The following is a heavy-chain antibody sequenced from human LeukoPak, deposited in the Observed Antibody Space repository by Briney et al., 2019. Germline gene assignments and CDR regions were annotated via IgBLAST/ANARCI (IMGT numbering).Heavy chain of an antibody. CDR3: ARYCNGGSCYAYDAFDM. V-gene: IGHV1-18*04. CDR2: ISPYNCNT. Sequence: ASVKVSCKASGYTFTTYDINWVRQAPGQGLEGMGWISPYNCNTIYAQKLQGRVTMTTDTSTSTAHMELRSLRSDDTAVYYCARYCNGGSCYAYDAFDMWGQGTMVTVSS. J-gene: IGHJ3*02. CDR1: GYTFTTYD. D-gene: IGHD2-15*01.